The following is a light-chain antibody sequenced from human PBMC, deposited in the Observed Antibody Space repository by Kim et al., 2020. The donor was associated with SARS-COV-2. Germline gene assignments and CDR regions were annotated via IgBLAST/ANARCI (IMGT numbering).Light chain of an antibody. J-gene: IGKJ1*01. Sequence: SDWLAWYQQKPGQPPKLLIYKASKLEDGVPSRFSATESGTEFTLTINSLQPDDFATYYCQQYYSGSRAFGQGTKVDIK. CDR1: SDW. CDR2: KAS. V-gene: IGKV1-5*03. CDR3: QQYYSGSRA.